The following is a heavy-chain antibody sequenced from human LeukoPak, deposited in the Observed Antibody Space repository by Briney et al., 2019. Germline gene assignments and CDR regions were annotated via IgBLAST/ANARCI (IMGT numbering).Heavy chain of an antibody. CDR2: IGSSSDYI. D-gene: IGHD2-21*02. Sequence: PGGSLRLSCAASGFTFSSYGMNGVRQAPGKGLEWVSSIGSSSDYIYYADSVKDRFTISRDNAKNSLYLQMNSLRAEDTAIYYCARTYGGDGGQRFDYWGQGTLVTVSS. V-gene: IGHV3-21*01. CDR3: ARTYGGDGGQRFDY. J-gene: IGHJ4*02. CDR1: GFTFSSYG.